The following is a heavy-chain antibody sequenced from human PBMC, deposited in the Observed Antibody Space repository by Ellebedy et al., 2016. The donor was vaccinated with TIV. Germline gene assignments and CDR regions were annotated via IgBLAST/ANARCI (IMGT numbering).Heavy chain of an antibody. CDR1: GFTFSNAW. D-gene: IGHD5-12*01. V-gene: IGHV3-15*01. J-gene: IGHJ4*02. CDR3: TTEEGWLRTPY. CDR2: IKSKTDGGTT. Sequence: GESLKISCAASGFTFSNAWMSWVRQAPGKGLEWVGRIKSKTDGGTTDYAAPVKGRFTISRDDSKNTLYLQMNSLKTEDTAVYYCTTEEGWLRTPYWGQGTLVTVSS.